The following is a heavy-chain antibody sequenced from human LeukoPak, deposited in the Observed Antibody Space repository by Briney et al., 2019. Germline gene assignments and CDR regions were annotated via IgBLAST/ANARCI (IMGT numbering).Heavy chain of an antibody. Sequence: SETLSLTCAVYGGSFSGYYWSWIRQPPGKGLEWIGEINHSGSTNYNPSLKSRVSISVDSSKNQFSLKVSPVTAADTAVYYCARGSDTAAGLYWGQGTLVTVSS. V-gene: IGHV4-34*01. CDR1: GGSFSGYY. CDR3: ARGSDTAAGLY. D-gene: IGHD6-13*01. J-gene: IGHJ4*02. CDR2: INHSGST.